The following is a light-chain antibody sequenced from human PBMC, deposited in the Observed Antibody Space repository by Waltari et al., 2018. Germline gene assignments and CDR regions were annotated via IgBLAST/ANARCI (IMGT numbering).Light chain of an antibody. V-gene: IGLV1-47*01. Sequence: QSVLTQPPSASGTPGQRVTISCSGSRSNIGNNYVYWYQQLPGTAPKLLIYRNNQRPPGVPYRFSGSKAGTSASPAIMWLRSGGEAYYYCSAWEYRLSCRVFRGRTKVTVL. J-gene: IGLJ3*02. CDR1: RSNIGNNY. CDR3: SAWEYRLSCRV. CDR2: RNN.